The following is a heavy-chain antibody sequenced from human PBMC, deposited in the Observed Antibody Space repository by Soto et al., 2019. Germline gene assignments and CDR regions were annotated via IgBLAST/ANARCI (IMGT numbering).Heavy chain of an antibody. CDR1: GGSISSGGYY. D-gene: IGHD2-8*01. Sequence: QVQLQESGPGLVKPSQTLSLTCTVSGGSISSGGYYWSWIRQHPGKGLEWIGYIYYSGSTYYNPSLKSRVTISVDTSKNQFSLKLSSVTAADTAVYYCARSVLMVYAIYYMHVWGKGTTVTVSS. CDR2: IYYSGST. CDR3: ARSVLMVYAIYYMHV. V-gene: IGHV4-31*03. J-gene: IGHJ6*03.